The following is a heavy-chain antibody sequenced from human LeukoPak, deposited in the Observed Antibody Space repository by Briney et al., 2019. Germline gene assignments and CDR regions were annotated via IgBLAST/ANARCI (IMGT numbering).Heavy chain of an antibody. Sequence: GGSLRLSCAASGFTFSSCSMNWVREAPGKGLEWVSYISSSISTIYYADSVKGRFTISRDSAKNSLYLQMNSLRAEDTAVYYCARRPSRPYYDSSGTPRYYYGMDVWGQGTTVTVSS. D-gene: IGHD3-22*01. J-gene: IGHJ6*02. V-gene: IGHV3-48*01. CDR3: ARRPSRPYYDSSGTPRYYYGMDV. CDR1: GFTFSSCS. CDR2: ISSSISTI.